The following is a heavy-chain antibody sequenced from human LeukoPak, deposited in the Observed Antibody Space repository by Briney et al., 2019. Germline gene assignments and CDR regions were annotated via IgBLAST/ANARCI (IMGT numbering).Heavy chain of an antibody. V-gene: IGHV3-21*01. J-gene: IGHJ4*02. CDR1: GFTFSSYS. CDR3: ARDPTDYDYVWGSYQD. D-gene: IGHD3-16*02. Sequence: GGSLRLSCAASGFTFSSYSMNWVRQAPGKGLEWVSSISSSSSYIYYADSVKGRFTISRDNAKNSLYLQVNSLRAEDTAVYYCARDPTDYDYVWGSYQDWGQGTLVTVSS. CDR2: ISSSSSYI.